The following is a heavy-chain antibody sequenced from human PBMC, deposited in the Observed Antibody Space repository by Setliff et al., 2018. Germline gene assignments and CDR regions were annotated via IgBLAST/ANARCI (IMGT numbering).Heavy chain of an antibody. D-gene: IGHD1-1*01. J-gene: IGHJ4*02. V-gene: IGHV3-30*02. Sequence: SLRLSCAASGFTFSGYGMHWVRQAPGKGLEWVTFIQYDGTKKNYADSVNGRFTVSRDNSRNTLYLQMNSLRAEDTAIYYCAKDRTGSYKYFFDQWGQGTQGTSPQ. CDR1: GFTFSGYG. CDR3: AKDRTGSYKYFFDQ. CDR2: IQYDGTKK.